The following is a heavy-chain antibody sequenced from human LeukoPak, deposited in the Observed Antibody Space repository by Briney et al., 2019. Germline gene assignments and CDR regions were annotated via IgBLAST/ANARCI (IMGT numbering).Heavy chain of an antibody. Sequence: SETLSPTCTVSGGSISSYCWSWIRQPAGKGLEWIGRIYTSGSTNYNPSLKSRVTMSVDTSKNQFSLKLSSVTAADTAVYYCARDAPDVAVPNWFDPWGQGTLVTVSS. CDR2: IYTSGST. J-gene: IGHJ5*02. CDR3: ARDAPDVAVPNWFDP. D-gene: IGHD2-2*01. CDR1: GGSISSYC. V-gene: IGHV4-4*07.